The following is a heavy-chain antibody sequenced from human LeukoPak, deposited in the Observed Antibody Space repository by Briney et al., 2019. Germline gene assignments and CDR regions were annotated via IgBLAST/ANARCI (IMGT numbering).Heavy chain of an antibody. D-gene: IGHD4-23*01. J-gene: IGHJ3*02. V-gene: IGHV4-30-2*01. Sequence: SQTLSLTCAVSGGSISSGGYSWSWIRQPPGKGLEWIGYIYHSGSTYYNPSLKSRVTISVDRSKNQFSLKLSSVTAADTAVYYCARVTDYGGNEDAFDIGGQGKMVTVSS. CDR1: GGSISSGGYS. CDR2: IYHSGST. CDR3: ARVTDYGGNEDAFDI.